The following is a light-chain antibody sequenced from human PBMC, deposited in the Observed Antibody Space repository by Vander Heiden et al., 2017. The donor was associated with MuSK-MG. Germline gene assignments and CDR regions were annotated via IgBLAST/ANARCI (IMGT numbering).Light chain of an antibody. Sequence: SSELTQDPAVSVALGQTVRITCQGYSLRTYYVSWYQQKPGQAPVLVIYGKDNRPSGIPDRFSGSSSGNTASLTITGAQAEDEADYYCDSRDRSGNHVVFGGGTKLTVL. CDR1: SLRTYY. J-gene: IGLJ2*01. CDR3: DSRDRSGNHVV. V-gene: IGLV3-19*01. CDR2: GKD.